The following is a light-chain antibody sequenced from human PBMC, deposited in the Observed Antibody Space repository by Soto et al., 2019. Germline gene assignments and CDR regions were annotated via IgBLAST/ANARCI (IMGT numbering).Light chain of an antibody. J-gene: IGLJ3*02. Sequence: QSVLTQPPSVSAAPGQRVTISCSATSSNIATLYASWYQHLPGTAPRLLTYDNDKRPSGIPDRFSGSRSGTSATLGITGLQTGDEADYYCATWDSSLGIWVFGGGTKLTVL. V-gene: IGLV1-51*01. CDR2: DND. CDR1: SSNIATLY. CDR3: ATWDSSLGIWV.